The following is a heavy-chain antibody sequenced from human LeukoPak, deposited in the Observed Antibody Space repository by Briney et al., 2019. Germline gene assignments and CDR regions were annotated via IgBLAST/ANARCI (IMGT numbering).Heavy chain of an antibody. CDR1: GGSFSGYY. D-gene: IGHD3-9*01. CDR3: ARGFYDILTGYSSYWYFDL. Sequence: PSETLSLTCAVYGGSFSGYYWSWIRKPPGKGLEWIGEINHSESTNYNPSLKSRVTISVDTSKNQFSLKLSSVTAADTAVYYCARGFYDILTGYSSYWYFDLWGRGTLVTVSS. V-gene: IGHV4-34*01. CDR2: INHSEST. J-gene: IGHJ2*01.